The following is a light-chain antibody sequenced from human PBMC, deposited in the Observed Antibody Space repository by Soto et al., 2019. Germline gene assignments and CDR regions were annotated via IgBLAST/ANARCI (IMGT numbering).Light chain of an antibody. CDR2: GSS. V-gene: IGKV3-20*01. Sequence: EVVLTQSPGTLSLSPGERATRSCRASQSVTNKYLAWYQQKPGQAPRLLIFGSSDRATGIPDRFSGSGSGTDFTLTISRLEPEDVAVYYCQQYGSSPPYTFGQGTKLEI. J-gene: IGKJ2*01. CDR1: QSVTNKY. CDR3: QQYGSSPPYT.